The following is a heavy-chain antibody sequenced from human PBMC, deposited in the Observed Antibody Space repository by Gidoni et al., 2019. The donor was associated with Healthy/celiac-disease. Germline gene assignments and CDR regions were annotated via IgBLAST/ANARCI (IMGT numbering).Heavy chain of an antibody. J-gene: IGHJ6*02. CDR3: AKWAGATYYYGMDV. CDR2: ISGSGGST. CDR1: GFTLSSYA. Sequence: EVQRLESGGGLVQPGGSLRLSCAASGFTLSSYAMSWVRQAPGKGLEWVSAISGSGGSTYYADSVKCRFTISRDNSKNTLYRQMNSLRAEDTAVYYCAKWAGATYYYGMDVWGQGTTVTVSS. V-gene: IGHV3-23*01. D-gene: IGHD1-26*01.